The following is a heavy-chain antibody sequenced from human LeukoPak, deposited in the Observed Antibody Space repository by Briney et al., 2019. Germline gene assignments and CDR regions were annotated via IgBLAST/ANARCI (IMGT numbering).Heavy chain of an antibody. CDR1: GFTFSNYA. CDR2: ISGSGAGT. V-gene: IGHV3-23*01. J-gene: IGHJ4*02. Sequence: GGSLRLSCAASGFTFSNYAMSWVRQAPGKGLEWVSAISGSGAGTYYADSVKGRFTISGDNSKNTLYLQMNSLRAEDTALYYCAKAWGNIAAAGTYYFDYWGQGTLVTVSS. CDR3: AKAWGNIAAAGTYYFDY. D-gene: IGHD6-13*01.